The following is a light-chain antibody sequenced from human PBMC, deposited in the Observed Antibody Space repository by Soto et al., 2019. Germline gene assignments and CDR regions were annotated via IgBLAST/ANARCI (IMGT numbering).Light chain of an antibody. V-gene: IGKV3-11*01. J-gene: IGKJ5*01. CDR1: QSISSY. Sequence: EIVLTQPPSTLSLSPGERATLSCRASQSISSYLAWYQQKPGQAPRLLIYDASSRATGIPARFSGSGSGTDFTLTISSLEPEDFAVYYCQHYSGSPMTFGQGTRLEIK. CDR3: QHYSGSPMT. CDR2: DAS.